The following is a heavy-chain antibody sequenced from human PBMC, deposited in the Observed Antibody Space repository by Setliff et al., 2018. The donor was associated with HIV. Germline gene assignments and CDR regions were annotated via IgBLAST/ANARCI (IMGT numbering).Heavy chain of an antibody. J-gene: IGHJ5*02. D-gene: IGHD2-15*01. Sequence: ASVKVSCKASGYTFIDYNIHWVQQAPGKGLEWMGRVDPEDGETIYAEKFRGRVTITADTSTDTAYLKLSSLRSEDTAVYYCATDACTIDACYSSGGPWGQGTRVTVSS. V-gene: IGHV1-69-2*01. CDR1: GYTFIDYN. CDR3: ATDACTIDACYSSGGP. CDR2: VDPEDGET.